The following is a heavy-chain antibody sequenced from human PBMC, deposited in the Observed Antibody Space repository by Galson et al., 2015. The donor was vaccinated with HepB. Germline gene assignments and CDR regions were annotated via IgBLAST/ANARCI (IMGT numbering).Heavy chain of an antibody. D-gene: IGHD2-15*01. V-gene: IGHV3-11*06. Sequence: SLRLSCAASGFTFSDYYMSWIRQAPGRGLEWVSYISGSSGYTNYADSVKGRFTISRDNAKNSLYLQMNSLRAEDTAVYYCARAQGYCSGGNCYLPGYWGQGTLVTVSS. CDR2: ISGSSGYT. CDR1: GFTFSDYY. CDR3: ARAQGYCSGGNCYLPGY. J-gene: IGHJ4*02.